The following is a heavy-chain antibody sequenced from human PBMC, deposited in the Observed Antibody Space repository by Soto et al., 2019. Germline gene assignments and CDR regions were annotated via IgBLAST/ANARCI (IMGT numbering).Heavy chain of an antibody. CDR1: GYTFTSYY. CDR2: INPSGGST. V-gene: IGHV1-46*01. CDR3: ARVPYYYDSSGQNYYYGMDV. Sequence: QVQLVQSGAEVKKPGASVKVSCKASGYTFTSYYMHWVRQAPGQGLEWMGIINPSGGSTSYAQKFQGRVTMTRDTSTSTVYMELSSLRSEETAVYYCARVPYYYDSSGQNYYYGMDVWGQGTTVTVSS. J-gene: IGHJ6*02. D-gene: IGHD3-22*01.